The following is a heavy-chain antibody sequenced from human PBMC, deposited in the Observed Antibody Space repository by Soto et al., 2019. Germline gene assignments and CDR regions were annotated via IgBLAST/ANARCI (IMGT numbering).Heavy chain of an antibody. CDR1: GYTFTSYD. Sequence: ASVKVSCKASGYTFTSYDINWVRQATGQGLEWMGWMNPNSGNTGYAQKFQGRVTMTRNTSISTAYMELSSLRSEDTAVYYCARRDYDFWSGYYSFDYWGQGTLVTVS. D-gene: IGHD3-3*01. V-gene: IGHV1-8*01. CDR3: ARRDYDFWSGYYSFDY. J-gene: IGHJ4*02. CDR2: MNPNSGNT.